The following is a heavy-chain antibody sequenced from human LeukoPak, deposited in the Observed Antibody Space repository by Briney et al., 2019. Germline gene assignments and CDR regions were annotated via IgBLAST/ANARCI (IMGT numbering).Heavy chain of an antibody. CDR2: ISSSSSYI. CDR3: AREVSGGRGWPGGFDY. CDR1: GFTFSTYS. D-gene: IGHD6-19*01. Sequence: PGGSLRLSCAASGFTFSTYSINWVRQAPGKGLEWVSSISSSSSYISYADSMKGRFTISRDNAKNSLCLQMNSLRAEDSAVYYCAREVSGGRGWPGGFDYWGQGTLVTVSS. J-gene: IGHJ4*02. V-gene: IGHV3-21*01.